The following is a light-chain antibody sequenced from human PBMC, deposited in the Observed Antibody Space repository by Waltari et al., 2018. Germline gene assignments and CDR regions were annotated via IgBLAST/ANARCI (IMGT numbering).Light chain of an antibody. J-gene: IGKJ1*01. V-gene: IGKV2-28*01. CDR2: LAS. Sequence: DIVMTQSPLSLPVTPGEPATISCRSSQSLLFSIGYNYLDWYVQKPGQSPQLLIYLASNRASGVPDRFSGSGSGTDFTLTISSLQPEDFATYYCQQSYSTPWTFGQGTKVEIK. CDR1: QSLLFSIGYNY. CDR3: QQSYSTPWT.